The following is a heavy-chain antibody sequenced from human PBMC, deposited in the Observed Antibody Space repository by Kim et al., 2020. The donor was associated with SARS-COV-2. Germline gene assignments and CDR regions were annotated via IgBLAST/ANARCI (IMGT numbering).Heavy chain of an antibody. D-gene: IGHD3-9*01. J-gene: IGHJ4*01. V-gene: IGHV4-30-2*05. Sequence: NPSRMSRVALSLDTSNNQFSLKLSSATAADTAVYYCARDAWLSPFDYWGQGILVTVTS. CDR3: ARDAWLSPFDY.